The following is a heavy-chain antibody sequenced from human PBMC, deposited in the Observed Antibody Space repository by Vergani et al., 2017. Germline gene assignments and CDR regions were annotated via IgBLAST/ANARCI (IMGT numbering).Heavy chain of an antibody. CDR2: ISGSGGST. V-gene: IGHV3-23*01. CDR3: AKYPAGIDYYYMDV. Sequence: EVKLLEYGGGLVKIGGYLRVYCAASGLTFSSYAMSWVRQAPGKGLEWVSAISGSGGSTYYADSVKGRFTISRDNSKNTLYLQMNSLRAEDTAVYYCAKYPAGIDYYYMDVWGKGTTVTVSS. J-gene: IGHJ6*03. D-gene: IGHD6-13*01. CDR1: GLTFSSYA.